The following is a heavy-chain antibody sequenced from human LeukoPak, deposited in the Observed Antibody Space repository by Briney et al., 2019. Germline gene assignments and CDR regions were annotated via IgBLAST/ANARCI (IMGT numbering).Heavy chain of an antibody. J-gene: IGHJ4*02. D-gene: IGHD5-18*01. CDR3: ASIFSSDYSYFDF. CDR1: GFTFSSYA. V-gene: IGHV3-30-3*01. CDR2: ISYDGSNK. Sequence: GRSLRLSCAASGFTFSSYAMHWVRQAPGKGLEWVAVISYDGSNKYYADSVKGRFTISRDNSKNTIYLQMNSLRAEDTAVYYCASIFSSDYSYFDFWGQGTLVTVSS.